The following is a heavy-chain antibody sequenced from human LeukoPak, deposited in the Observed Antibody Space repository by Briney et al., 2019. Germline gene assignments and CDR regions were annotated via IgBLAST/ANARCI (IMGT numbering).Heavy chain of an antibody. CDR2: ISSNSNYI. CDR3: ARDWGESSSRPLDY. Sequence: NPGGSLRLSCAASGFTFSSYWMNWARQAPGKGLEWVSSISSNSNYIYYGDTVKGRFTISRDNAKKSLFLQISSLRAEDTAVYYCARDWGESSSRPLDYWGQGTLVTVSS. CDR1: GFTFSSYW. D-gene: IGHD2-2*01. J-gene: IGHJ4*02. V-gene: IGHV3-21*01.